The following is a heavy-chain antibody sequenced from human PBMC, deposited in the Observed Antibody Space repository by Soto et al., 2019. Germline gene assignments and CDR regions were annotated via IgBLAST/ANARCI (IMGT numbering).Heavy chain of an antibody. CDR3: AKGRSYYYYYGVDV. Sequence: PGGSLRLSCGGSGFTFSTYAMTWVRQAPGKGLEWVSDISGSGGSTYYADSVKGRFTISRDNSKSTLYLQMNSLRAEDTALYYCAKGRSYYYYYGVDVWGQGTTVTVSS. CDR2: ISGSGGST. CDR1: GFTFSTYA. J-gene: IGHJ6*02. V-gene: IGHV3-23*01.